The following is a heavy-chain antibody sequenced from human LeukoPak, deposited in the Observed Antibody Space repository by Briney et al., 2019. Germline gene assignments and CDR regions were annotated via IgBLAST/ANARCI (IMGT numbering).Heavy chain of an antibody. J-gene: IGHJ4*02. D-gene: IGHD3-10*01. V-gene: IGHV1-2*02. CDR3: ALPNGSGSYYLFDY. CDR2: INPNSGGT. CDR1: GYTFTGYY. Sequence: ASVKVSCKASGYTFTGYYMHWVRQAPGQGLEWMGWINPNSGGTNYAQKFQGRVTMTRDTSISTAYMELSRLRSDDTAVYYCALPNGSGSYYLFDYWGQGTLVTVSS.